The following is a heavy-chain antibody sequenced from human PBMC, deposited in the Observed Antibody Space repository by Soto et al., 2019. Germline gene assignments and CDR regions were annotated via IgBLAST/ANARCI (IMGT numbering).Heavy chain of an antibody. D-gene: IGHD5-18*01. CDR1: GFTFSSYG. V-gene: IGHV3-30*03. CDR3: VSDRGYGHASVPYS. Sequence: QAQLVESGGGVVQPGRSLRLSCAASGFTFSSYGMHWVRQAPGTGLEWVAVISYDGGLQHYADSVKGRFTISRDNSKNVVLLQMNTLRAADTAVYYCVSDRGYGHASVPYSCGQGTLVSVSS. J-gene: IGHJ4*02. CDR2: ISYDGGLQ.